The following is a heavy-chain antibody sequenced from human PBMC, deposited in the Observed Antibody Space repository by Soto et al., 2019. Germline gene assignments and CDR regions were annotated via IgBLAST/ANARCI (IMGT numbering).Heavy chain of an antibody. J-gene: IGHJ5*02. CDR1: GYTFTSYG. V-gene: IGHV1-18*01. CDR2: ISAYNGNT. D-gene: IGHD2-15*01. Sequence: GASVKVSCKASGYTFTSYGISWVRQAPGQGLEWMGWISAYNGNTNYAQKLQGRVTMTTDTSTSTAYMGLRSLRSDDTAVYYCARDSRDIVVVVAATALDPWGQGTLVTVSS. CDR3: ARDSRDIVVVVAATALDP.